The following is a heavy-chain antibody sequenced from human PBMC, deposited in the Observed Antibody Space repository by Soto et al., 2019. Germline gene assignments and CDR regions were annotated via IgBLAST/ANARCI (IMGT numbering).Heavy chain of an antibody. V-gene: IGHV4-34*01. J-gene: IGHJ5*02. CDR3: AGYGGATGGYFA. D-gene: IGHD1-26*01. CDR1: GGSFRGYY. CDR2: INHSRNS. Sequence: QVQLQQWGAGLLKPSEDLSLSCAVYGGSFRGYYWSWIRQPPGKGLEWIGEINHSRNSNYKPSLKSRITISVDPPKNQFSLKLSSVTAADTAVYYCAGYGGATGGYFAWGQGILVTVSS.